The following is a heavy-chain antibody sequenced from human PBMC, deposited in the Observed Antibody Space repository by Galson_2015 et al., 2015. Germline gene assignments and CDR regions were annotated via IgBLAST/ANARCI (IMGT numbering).Heavy chain of an antibody. CDR3: AREYGDYGPEGYYYYGMDV. CDR1: GFTFSSYS. CDR2: IKQDGSEK. D-gene: IGHD4-17*01. V-gene: IGHV3-7*01. J-gene: IGHJ6*02. Sequence: SLRLSCAASGFTFSSYSMNWVRQAPGKGLEWVANIKQDGSEKYYVDSVKGRFTISRDNAKNSLYLQMNSLRAEDTAVYYRAREYGDYGPEGYYYYGMDVWGQGTTVTVSS.